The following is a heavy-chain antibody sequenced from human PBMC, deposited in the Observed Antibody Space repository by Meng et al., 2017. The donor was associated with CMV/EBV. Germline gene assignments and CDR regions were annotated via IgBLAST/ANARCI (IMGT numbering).Heavy chain of an antibody. Sequence: TVAGGSISSSSYYWGWIRQPPGKGLEWIGSIYYSGSTYYNPSLKSRVTISVDTSKNQFSLKLSSVTAADTAVYYCAGGTAAAGTFDYWGQGTLVTVSS. CDR2: IYYSGST. CDR3: AGGTAAAGTFDY. V-gene: IGHV4-39*07. CDR1: GGSISSSSYY. D-gene: IGHD6-13*01. J-gene: IGHJ4*02.